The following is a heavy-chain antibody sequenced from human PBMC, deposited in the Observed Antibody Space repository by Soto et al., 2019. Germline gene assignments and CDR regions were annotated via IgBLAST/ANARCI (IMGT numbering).Heavy chain of an antibody. CDR1: GFTFSDFY. V-gene: IGHV3-11*06. CDR2: ISPSSSYT. D-gene: IGHD6-13*01. J-gene: IGHJ3*02. CDR3: ARNHIAASGTSAYDI. Sequence: KPGGSLRLSCATSGFTFSDFYMSWVRQAPGKGPEWVSYISPSSSYTNYAVSVKGRFTISRDNAKNSVYLQMNSLRAEDTAVYYCARNHIAASGTSAYDIWGQGTMVTVSS.